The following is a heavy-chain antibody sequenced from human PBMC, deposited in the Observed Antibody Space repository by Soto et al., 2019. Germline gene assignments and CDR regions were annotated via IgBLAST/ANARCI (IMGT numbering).Heavy chain of an antibody. V-gene: IGHV4-30-4*01. CDR1: GGSISSGDYY. D-gene: IGHD3-22*01. Sequence: QVQLQESGPGLVKPAQTLSLTCTVSGGSISSGDYYWRWIRHPPGKGLEWIGYIYYSGSTYYNPSIKSRVTRSVDTSKNQFSLKLGSVTAAVTAVYYCSRGSIAYYVMDVWRQGTTVSASS. J-gene: IGHJ6*02. CDR2: IYYSGST. CDR3: SRGSIAYYVMDV.